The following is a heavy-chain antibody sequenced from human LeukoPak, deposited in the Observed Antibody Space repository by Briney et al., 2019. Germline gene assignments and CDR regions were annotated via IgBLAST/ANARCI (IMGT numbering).Heavy chain of an antibody. CDR1: GFTFSSYW. J-gene: IGHJ5*02. CDR3: ATERGVTINWFDP. V-gene: IGHV3-7*04. CDR2: IKQDGSEK. D-gene: IGHD4-17*01. Sequence: GGSLRLSCAASGFTFSSYWMSWVRQAPGKGLEWVANIKQDGSEKYYVDSVKGRFTISRDNAKNSLYLQMNSLRAEDTAVYYRATERGVTINWFDPWGQGTLVTVSS.